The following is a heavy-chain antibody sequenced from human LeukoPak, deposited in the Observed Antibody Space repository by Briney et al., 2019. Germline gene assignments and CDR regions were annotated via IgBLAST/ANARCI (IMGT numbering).Heavy chain of an antibody. CDR2: ISWNSGSI. J-gene: IGHJ4*02. D-gene: IGHD6-19*01. CDR1: GFTFDDYA. CDR3: AKGRGSSGWYLLDY. Sequence: PGGSLRLPCAASGFTFDDYAMHWVRQAPGKGLEWVSGISWNSGSIAYAASVKGRFTISRDNAKNSLYLQMNSLTAEDTALYYCAKGRGSSGWYLLDYWGQGTLVTVSS. V-gene: IGHV3-9*01.